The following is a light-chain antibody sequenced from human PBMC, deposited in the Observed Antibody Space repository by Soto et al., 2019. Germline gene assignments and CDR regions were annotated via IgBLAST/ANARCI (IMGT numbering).Light chain of an antibody. V-gene: IGKV3-20*01. Sequence: EIVLTQSPGTLSLSPGERATLSCRASQTIGISYLAWYQQKPGQAPRLLIYGTSTRATGIPDRFSGSGSGTDFTLSISRLEPEDFAVYYCQQHGSSLTFGTGTTVDMK. CDR1: QTIGISY. CDR3: QQHGSSLT. CDR2: GTS. J-gene: IGKJ3*01.